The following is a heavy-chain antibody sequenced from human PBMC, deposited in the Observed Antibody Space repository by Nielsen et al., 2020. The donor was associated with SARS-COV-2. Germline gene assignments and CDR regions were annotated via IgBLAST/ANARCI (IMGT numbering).Heavy chain of an antibody. CDR1: GFTFSAYA. CDR2: ISSNGSDV. J-gene: IGHJ4*02. CDR3: AKDGGFY. D-gene: IGHD2-15*01. V-gene: IGHV3-30*18. Sequence: GESLKISCAASGFTFSAYAMHWVRQAPGKGLEWVAVISSNGSDVDSADSVKGRFTISRDNSKNTLFLQMDSLRGDDTAVYYCAKDGGFYWGQGTLVTVSS.